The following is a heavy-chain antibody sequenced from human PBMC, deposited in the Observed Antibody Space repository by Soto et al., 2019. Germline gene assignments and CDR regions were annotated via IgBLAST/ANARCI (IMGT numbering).Heavy chain of an antibody. V-gene: IGHV4-59*01. J-gene: IGHJ6*02. CDR1: GGSISSYY. CDR3: ARDNGSGSYYNHYYYYGMDV. CDR2: IYYSGST. Sequence: SETLSLTCTVSGGSISSYYWSWIRQPPGKGLEWIGYIYYSGSTNYSPSLKSRVTISVDTSKNQFSLKLSSVTAADTAVYYCARDNGSGSYYNHYYYYGMDVWGQGTTVTVSS. D-gene: IGHD3-10*01.